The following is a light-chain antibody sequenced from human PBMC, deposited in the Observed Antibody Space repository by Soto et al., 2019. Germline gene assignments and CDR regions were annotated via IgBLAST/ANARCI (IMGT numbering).Light chain of an antibody. V-gene: IGKV3-20*01. CDR1: QSIDNNH. CDR2: GTS. Sequence: VLTQSPVTLSLSPGERVTLSCRASQSIDNNHLAWYQQKPGQAPRLLIHGTSNRATGIPDRFSGSGSGTDFTLTFSRLEPEDFAVYYCEYYGTSITFGGGTRLEI. J-gene: IGKJ5*01. CDR3: EYYGTSIT.